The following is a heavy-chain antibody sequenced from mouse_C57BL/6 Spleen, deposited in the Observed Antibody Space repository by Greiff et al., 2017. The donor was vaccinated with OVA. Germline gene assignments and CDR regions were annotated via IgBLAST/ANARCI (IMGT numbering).Heavy chain of an antibody. CDR1: GYTFTDYY. Sequence: EVQLQQSGPELVKPGASVKISCKASGYTFTDYYMNWVKQSHGKSLEWIGDINPNNGGTSYNQKFKGKATLTVDKSSSTAYMELRSLTSEDSAVYYCATYYYGLDYWGQGTTLTVSS. CDR2: INPNNGGT. D-gene: IGHD1-1*01. J-gene: IGHJ2*01. CDR3: ATYYYGLDY. V-gene: IGHV1-26*01.